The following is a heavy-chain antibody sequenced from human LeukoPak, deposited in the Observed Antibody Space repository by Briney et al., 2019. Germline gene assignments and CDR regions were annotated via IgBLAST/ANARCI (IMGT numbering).Heavy chain of an antibody. CDR1: GNTFTSYA. J-gene: IGHJ4*02. CDR2: ISAYNGNT. D-gene: IGHD3-22*01. Sequence: ASVKVSCKASGNTFTSYAITWVRQAPGQGLEWMGWISAYNGNTNYAQKFQGRVTMTRDTSISTAYMELSRLRSDDTAVYYCARGTGITMIVVVPLSYWGQGTLVTVSS. CDR3: ARGTGITMIVVVPLSY. V-gene: IGHV1-18*01.